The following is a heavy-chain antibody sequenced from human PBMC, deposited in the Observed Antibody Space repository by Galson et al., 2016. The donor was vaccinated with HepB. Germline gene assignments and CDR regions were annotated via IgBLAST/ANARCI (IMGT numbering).Heavy chain of an antibody. D-gene: IGHD3-22*01. CDR2: MYPADSDI. V-gene: IGHV5-51*01. CDR3: ARMVRRGYQERGGYYFDS. Sequence: QSGAEVKKPGESLKISCKVSGYSFISSWLGWVRQMPGRDLEWVAMMYPADSDIRYSPSFQGQVTMSDDKSISTAYLHWSSLKTSDSAMYYCARMVRRGYQERGGYYFDSWGQGTLVTVSS. CDR1: GYSFISSW. J-gene: IGHJ4*02.